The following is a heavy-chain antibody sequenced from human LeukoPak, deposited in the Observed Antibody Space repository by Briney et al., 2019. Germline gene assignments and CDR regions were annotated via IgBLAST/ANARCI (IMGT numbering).Heavy chain of an antibody. Sequence: VASVKVSCKASGYTFTGYYMHWARQAPGQGLEWMGWINPNSGGTNYAQKFQGRVTMTRDTSISTAYMELSRLRSDDTAVYYCARGDPRIFSPRGYSYYYYMDVWGKGTTVTVSS. J-gene: IGHJ6*03. CDR2: INPNSGGT. D-gene: IGHD2-15*01. V-gene: IGHV1-2*02. CDR3: ARGDPRIFSPRGYSYYYYMDV. CDR1: GYTFTGYY.